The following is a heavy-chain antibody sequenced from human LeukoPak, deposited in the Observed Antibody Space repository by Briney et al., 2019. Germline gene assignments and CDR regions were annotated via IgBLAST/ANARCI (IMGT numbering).Heavy chain of an antibody. V-gene: IGHV3-21*01. CDR3: TSDASTSWRSDY. Sequence: GGPLRLSCAASGFTFSSYSMNWVRQSPGKGLEGVSSISSGSSYIYYADSVKGRFTISRDNAKNSLFLQMNSLRAEDRAVYSCTSDASTSWRSDYWGQGTLVTVSS. D-gene: IGHD5/OR15-5a*01. CDR2: ISSGSSYI. CDR1: GFTFSSYS. J-gene: IGHJ4*02.